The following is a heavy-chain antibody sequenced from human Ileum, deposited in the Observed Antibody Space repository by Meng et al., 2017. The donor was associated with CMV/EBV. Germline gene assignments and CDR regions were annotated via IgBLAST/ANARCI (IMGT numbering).Heavy chain of an antibody. CDR3: ARDLPGFWSGYPRYGMDV. D-gene: IGHD3-3*01. V-gene: IGHV3-66*02. J-gene: IGHJ6*02. Sequence: GGSLRLSCAASGFTVSSNYMSWVRQAPGKGLEWVSVIYSGGSTYYADSVKGRFTISRDNSKNTLYLQMNSLRAEDTAVYYCARDLPGFWSGYPRYGMDVWGQGTPVTVS. CDR2: IYSGGST. CDR1: GFTVSSNY.